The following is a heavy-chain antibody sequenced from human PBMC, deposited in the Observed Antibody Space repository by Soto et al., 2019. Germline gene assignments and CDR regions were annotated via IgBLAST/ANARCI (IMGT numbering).Heavy chain of an antibody. CDR3: SRDAWGGP. CDR2: INSDGTTT. D-gene: IGHD3-10*01. V-gene: IGHV3-11*01. J-gene: IGHJ5*02. CDR1: GFNFNDYY. Sequence: QVQLVQSGGGLVKTGGSLRLSCEASGFNFNDYYMSWIRQAPGKGLEWVSDINSDGTTTHYADSVKGRFTISRDNAKNSLYLQMVSLRVDDTAVYYCSRDAWGGPSGQGTLVTVSS.